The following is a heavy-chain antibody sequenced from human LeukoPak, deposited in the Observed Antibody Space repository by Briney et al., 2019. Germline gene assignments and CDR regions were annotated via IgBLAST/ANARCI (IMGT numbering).Heavy chain of an antibody. CDR2: INPSGGST. CDR3: ARPLRNIAAAVYYFDY. D-gene: IGHD6-13*01. CDR1: GYTFTSYY. J-gene: IGHJ4*02. Sequence: GASVKVSCKASGYTFTSYYMHWVRQAPGQGLEWMGIINPSGGSTSYAQKFQGRVTMTRDMSTSTVYMELSSLRSEDTAVYYCARPLRNIAAAVYYFDYWGQGTLVTVSS. V-gene: IGHV1-46*01.